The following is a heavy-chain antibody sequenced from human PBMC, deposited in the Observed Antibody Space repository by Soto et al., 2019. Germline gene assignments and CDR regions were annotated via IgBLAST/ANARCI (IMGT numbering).Heavy chain of an antibody. Sequence: GGSLRLSCAASGFTFSSYWMSWVRQAPGKGLEWVANIKQDGSEKYYVDSVKGRFTISRDNAKNSLYLQMNSLSAEDTAVYYRARDAYSSLLGGDFDYLGQGALVIVSS. CDR1: GFTFSSYW. CDR3: ARDAYSSLLGGDFDY. V-gene: IGHV3-7*01. CDR2: IKQDGSEK. J-gene: IGHJ4*02. D-gene: IGHD6-6*01.